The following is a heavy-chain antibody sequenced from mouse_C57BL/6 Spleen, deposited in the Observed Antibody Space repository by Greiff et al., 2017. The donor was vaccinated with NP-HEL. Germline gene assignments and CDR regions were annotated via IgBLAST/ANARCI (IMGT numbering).Heavy chain of an antibody. Sequence: QVQLQQSGPELVKPGASVKISCKASGYAFSSSWMNWVKQRPGKGLEWIGRIYPGDGDTNYNGKFKGKATLTADKSSSTAYMQLSSLTSEDSAVYFCASSSYQYYYAMDYWGQGTSVTVSS. CDR3: ASSSYQYYYAMDY. CDR1: GYAFSSSW. D-gene: IGHD1-1*01. J-gene: IGHJ4*01. V-gene: IGHV1-82*01. CDR2: IYPGDGDT.